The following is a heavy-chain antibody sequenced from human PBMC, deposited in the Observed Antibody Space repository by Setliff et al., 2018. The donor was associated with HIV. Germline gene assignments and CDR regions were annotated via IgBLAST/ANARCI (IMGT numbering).Heavy chain of an antibody. V-gene: IGHV3-30*04. D-gene: IGHD5-18*01. CDR1: GFTLSSFA. CDR3: AREPQRGFSYGRYYSYGMDV. CDR2: ISYDGSTK. J-gene: IGHJ6*02. Sequence: PGGSLRLSCAASGFTLSSFAIHWVRQAPGKGLEWVAVISYDGSTKYYADPVKGRFFISRDNSKNAVDLQMNRLRGEDTAVYYCAREPQRGFSYGRYYSYGMDVWGQGTTVTVSS.